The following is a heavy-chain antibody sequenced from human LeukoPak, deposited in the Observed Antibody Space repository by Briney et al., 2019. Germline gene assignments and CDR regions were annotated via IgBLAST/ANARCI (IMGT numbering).Heavy chain of an antibody. CDR2: INPNSGGT. Sequence: GASVKVSCKASGYTFTGYYMHWVRQAPGQGLEWMGWINPNSGGTNYAQKFQGRVTTTRDTSISTAYMELSRLRSDDTAVCYCATLYYYDSSGYYYPPWGQGTLVTVSS. D-gene: IGHD3-22*01. J-gene: IGHJ5*02. CDR1: GYTFTGYY. V-gene: IGHV1-2*02. CDR3: ATLYYYDSSGYYYPP.